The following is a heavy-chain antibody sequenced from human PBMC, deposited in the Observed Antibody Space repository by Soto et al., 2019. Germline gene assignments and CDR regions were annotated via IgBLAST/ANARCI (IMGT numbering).Heavy chain of an antibody. Sequence: EVQLVETGGGLIQPGGSLRLSCAASGFTVSHNWMRWVRQAPGKGLEWVSRIYSGGSAFYTDSVKGRFIISRDNSKNTLYLQMNSLRVEDTAVYYCAFITTPVRWGQGTTVTVSS. V-gene: IGHV3-53*02. D-gene: IGHD1-1*01. J-gene: IGHJ6*02. CDR1: GFTVSHNW. CDR3: AFITTPVR. CDR2: IYSGGSA.